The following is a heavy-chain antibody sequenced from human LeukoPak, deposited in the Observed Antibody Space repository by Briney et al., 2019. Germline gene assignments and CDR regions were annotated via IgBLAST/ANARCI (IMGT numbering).Heavy chain of an antibody. J-gene: IGHJ3*02. V-gene: IGHV3-74*01. CDR3: ASGAVRVWFFDI. CDR1: GFTFSRYW. CDR2: INSDGSST. Sequence: GGSLRLSCAASGFTFSRYWMHWVRQTPGKGLVWVSRINSDGSSTSYADSVKGRFTISRDNAENTLYLQMNSLRADDTAVYYCASGAVRVWFFDIWGQGTMVTVSS. D-gene: IGHD3-16*01.